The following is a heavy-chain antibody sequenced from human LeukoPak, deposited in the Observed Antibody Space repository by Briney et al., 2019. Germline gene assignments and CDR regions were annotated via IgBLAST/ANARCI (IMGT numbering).Heavy chain of an antibody. CDR2: IYSGGST. J-gene: IGHJ4*02. CDR1: GFTVSSNY. Sequence: GGSLRLSCAASGFTVSSNYMSWVRQAPGKGLERVSVIYSGGSTYYADSVKGRFTISRDNSKNTLYLQMNSLRAEDTAVYYCARVRDIYFDYWGQGTLVTVSS. CDR3: ARVRDIYFDY. V-gene: IGHV3-53*01.